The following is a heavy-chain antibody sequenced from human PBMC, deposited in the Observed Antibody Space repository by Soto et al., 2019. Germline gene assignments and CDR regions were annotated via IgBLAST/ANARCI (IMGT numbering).Heavy chain of an antibody. V-gene: IGHV1-46*04. Sequence: VSCKASGYTFTSYYMHWVRQAPGQGLEWMGIIKPSDGTTYYADSVKGRFTISRDNSKTTLYLDINSLRAEDTALYYCARSLNIHWKNYFDPWGQGTLVTVSS. D-gene: IGHD1-1*01. J-gene: IGHJ5*02. CDR2: IKPSDGTT. CDR3: ARSLNIHWKNYFDP. CDR1: GYTFTSYY.